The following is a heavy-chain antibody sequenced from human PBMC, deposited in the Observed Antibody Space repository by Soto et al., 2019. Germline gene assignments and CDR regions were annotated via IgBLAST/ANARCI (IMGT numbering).Heavy chain of an antibody. V-gene: IGHV3-23*01. Sequence: LSLSCPASGFTVSSYAMSWVRQAPGKGLEWVSAISGSGGSTYYADSVKGRFTISRENSKNTLYLQMNSLRAEDTAVYYCAREVDTANAHWGQGTLVTV. CDR2: ISGSGGST. D-gene: IGHD5-18*01. CDR1: GFTVSSYA. CDR3: AREVDTANAH. J-gene: IGHJ4*02.